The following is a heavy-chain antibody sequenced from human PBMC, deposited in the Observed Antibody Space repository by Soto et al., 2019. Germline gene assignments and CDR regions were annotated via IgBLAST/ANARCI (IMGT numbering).Heavy chain of an antibody. CDR1: GFTFSSYG. V-gene: IGHV3-33*01. CDR3: ARDKQQLVSAFDI. Sequence: QVQLVESGGGVVQPGRSLRLSCAASGFTFSSYGMHWVRQAPGKGLEWVAVIWYDGSNKYYADSVKGRFTISRDNSKNTLYLQMNSLRAEDTAVYYCARDKQQLVSAFDIWGQGTMVTVSS. D-gene: IGHD6-13*01. CDR2: IWYDGSNK. J-gene: IGHJ3*02.